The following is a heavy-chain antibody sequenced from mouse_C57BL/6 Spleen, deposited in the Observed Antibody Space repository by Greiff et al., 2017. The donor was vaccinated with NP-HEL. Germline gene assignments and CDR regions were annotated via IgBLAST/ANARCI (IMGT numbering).Heavy chain of an antibody. CDR2: IDPSDSET. J-gene: IGHJ4*01. V-gene: IGHV1-52*01. D-gene: IGHD1-1*01. CDR1: GYTFTSYW. Sequence: QVQPQQPGAELVRPGSSVKLSCKASGYTFTSYWMHWVKQRPIQGLEWIGNIDPSDSETHYNQKFKDKATLTVDKSSSTAYMQLSSLTSEDSAVYYCARHYGSSYAMDYWGQGTSVTVSS. CDR3: ARHYGSSYAMDY.